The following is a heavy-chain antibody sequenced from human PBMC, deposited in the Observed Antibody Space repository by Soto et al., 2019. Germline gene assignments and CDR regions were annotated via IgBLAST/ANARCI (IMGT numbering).Heavy chain of an antibody. J-gene: IGHJ5*02. V-gene: IGHV1-46*03. CDR1: GYTFTSYY. Sequence: ASVKVSCKASGYTFTSYYMHWVRQAPGQGLEWMGIINPSGGSTSYAQKFQGRVTMTRDTSTSTVYMELSSLRSEDTAVYYCARAKWESEYCSSTSCYWFDPWGQGTLVTVSS. CDR2: INPSGGST. D-gene: IGHD2-2*01. CDR3: ARAKWESEYCSSTSCYWFDP.